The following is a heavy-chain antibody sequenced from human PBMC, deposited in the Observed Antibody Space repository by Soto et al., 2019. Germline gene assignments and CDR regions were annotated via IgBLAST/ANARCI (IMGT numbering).Heavy chain of an antibody. D-gene: IGHD4-4*01. CDR1: GGSVSSGSYY. J-gene: IGHJ5*02. Sequence: QVQLQESGPGLVKPSETLSLTCTVSGGSVSSGSYYWSWIRQPPGKGLEWIGYIYYSGSTNYNPSFKSLVTISVDTSKNQFSLKLSSVTAADTAVYYCARGVTTIEFDPWGQGTLVTVSS. CDR3: ARGVTTIEFDP. CDR2: IYYSGST. V-gene: IGHV4-61*01.